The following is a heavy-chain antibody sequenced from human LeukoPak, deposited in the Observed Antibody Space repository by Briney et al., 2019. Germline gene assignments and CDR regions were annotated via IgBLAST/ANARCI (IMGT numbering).Heavy chain of an antibody. V-gene: IGHV5-51*01. Sequence: GESLQISCKGSGYSFTSYWIGWVRQMPGKGLEWMGIIYPGDSDTRYSPSFQGQVTISADKSISTAYLQWSSLKASDTAKYYCARHVSRWLVHAFDIWGQGTMVTVSS. CDR1: GYSFTSYW. J-gene: IGHJ3*02. D-gene: IGHD6-19*01. CDR2: IYPGDSDT. CDR3: ARHVSRWLVHAFDI.